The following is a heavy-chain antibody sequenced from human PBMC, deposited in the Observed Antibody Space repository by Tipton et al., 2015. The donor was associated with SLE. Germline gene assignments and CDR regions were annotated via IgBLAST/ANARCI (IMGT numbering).Heavy chain of an antibody. J-gene: IGHJ2*01. D-gene: IGHD2-21*02. Sequence: SLRLSCAASGFTFSSYAMSWVRQAPGKGLEWVANIKQDGSEKYYVDSVKGRFTISRDNAKNSLYLQMNSLRAEDTAVYYCARSGGDCCQDHWYFDLWGRGTLVTVSS. CDR1: GFTFSSYA. CDR3: ARSGGDCCQDHWYFDL. CDR2: IKQDGSEK. V-gene: IGHV3-7*03.